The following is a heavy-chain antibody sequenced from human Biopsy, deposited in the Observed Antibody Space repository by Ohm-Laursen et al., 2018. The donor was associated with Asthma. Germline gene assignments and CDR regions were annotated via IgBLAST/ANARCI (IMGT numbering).Heavy chain of an antibody. J-gene: IGHJ5*02. V-gene: IGHV4-31*03. Sequence: TLSLTCTVSGDSITSGGCCWNWIRQHPGKGLEWIGYIHHSGTSYFNPSLKSRVSFSRDTSKNQFSLSLTSVTAADTAVYYCARTTYGDDGFDPWGQGTLVTVSS. D-gene: IGHD4-17*01. CDR2: IHHSGTS. CDR3: ARTTYGDDGFDP. CDR1: GDSITSGGCC.